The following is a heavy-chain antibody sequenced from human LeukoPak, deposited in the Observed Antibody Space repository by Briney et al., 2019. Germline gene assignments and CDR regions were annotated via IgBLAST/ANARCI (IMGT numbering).Heavy chain of an antibody. Sequence: GASVKVSCKASGYTFTSYYMHWVRQAPGQGLEWMGIINPSGGSTSYAQKFQGRVTTTRDTSTSTVYMELSSLRSEDTAVYYCASSYGSGSFPNYWGQGTLVTVSS. D-gene: IGHD3-10*01. CDR3: ASSYGSGSFPNY. J-gene: IGHJ4*02. CDR2: INPSGGST. V-gene: IGHV1-46*01. CDR1: GYTFTSYY.